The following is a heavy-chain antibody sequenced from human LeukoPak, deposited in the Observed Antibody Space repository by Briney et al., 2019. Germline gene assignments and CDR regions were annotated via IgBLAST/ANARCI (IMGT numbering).Heavy chain of an antibody. Sequence: PSETLSLTCTVSGGSISSGSYYWSWIRQPAGKGLEWIGRIYTSGSTNYNPSLKSRVTISVDTSKTQSSLKLSSVTAADTAVYYCARVIVVVPAARARPGVYYMDVWGKGTTVTVSS. CDR3: ARVIVVVPAARARPGVYYMDV. D-gene: IGHD2-2*01. V-gene: IGHV4-61*02. J-gene: IGHJ6*03. CDR2: IYTSGST. CDR1: GGSISSGSYY.